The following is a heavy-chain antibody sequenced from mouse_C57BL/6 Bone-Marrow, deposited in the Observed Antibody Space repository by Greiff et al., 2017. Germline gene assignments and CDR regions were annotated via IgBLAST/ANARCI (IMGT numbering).Heavy chain of an antibody. CDR1: GYTFTSYW. CDR3: TASPHYYGSSGFAY. J-gene: IGHJ3*01. Sequence: VHVKQSGTVLARPGASVKMSCKTSGYTFTSYWMHWVKQRPGQGLEWIGAIYPGNSDTSYNQKFKGKAKLTAVTSASTAYMELSSLTNEDAAVYYCTASPHYYGSSGFAYWGQGTLVTVSA. CDR2: IYPGNSDT. V-gene: IGHV1-5*01. D-gene: IGHD1-1*01.